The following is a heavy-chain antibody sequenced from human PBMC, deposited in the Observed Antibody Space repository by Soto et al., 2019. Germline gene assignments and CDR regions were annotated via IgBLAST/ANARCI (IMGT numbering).Heavy chain of an antibody. CDR2: INPDSGAT. J-gene: IGHJ4*02. CDR1: GYSFTGYY. CDR3: ARGDYGTGGYPFPYFDY. V-gene: IGHV1-2*02. Sequence: HEHLVQSGAEVKRPGASLKVSCRASGYSFTGYYIHGVRQAPGQGLEWMGWINPDSGATKYAQNFQGRVTLTSDTSISTASMDLTSLTSDDTAVYYCARGDYGTGGYPFPYFDYWGQGTLVIVSS. D-gene: IGHD2-8*02.